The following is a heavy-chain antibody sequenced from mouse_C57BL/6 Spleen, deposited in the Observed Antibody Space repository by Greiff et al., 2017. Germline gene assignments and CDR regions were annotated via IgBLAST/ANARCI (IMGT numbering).Heavy chain of an antibody. V-gene: IGHV1-82*01. D-gene: IGHD2-4*01. Sequence: VQLQQSGPELVKPGASVKISCKASGYAFSSSWMNWVKQRPGKGLEWIGRIYPGDGDTNYNGKFKGKATLTADKSSSTAYMQLSSLTSEDSAVYFCAGYYDYDGYFDVWGTGTTVTVSS. CDR1: GYAFSSSW. CDR2: IYPGDGDT. J-gene: IGHJ1*03. CDR3: AGYYDYDGYFDV.